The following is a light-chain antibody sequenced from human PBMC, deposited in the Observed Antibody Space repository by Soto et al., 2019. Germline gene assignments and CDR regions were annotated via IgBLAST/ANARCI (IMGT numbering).Light chain of an antibody. CDR2: DVS. CDR1: SSDVGGYSY. J-gene: IGLJ3*02. CDR3: SSYTSSSTWV. Sequence: QSALTQPRSVSGSPGHSVTISCTGTSSDVGGYSYVSWYQQHPGKAPKLMISDVSKRPSGVPDRFSGSKFGNTASLTISGLQAEDEADYYCSSYTSSSTWVFGGGTKLTVL. V-gene: IGLV2-11*01.